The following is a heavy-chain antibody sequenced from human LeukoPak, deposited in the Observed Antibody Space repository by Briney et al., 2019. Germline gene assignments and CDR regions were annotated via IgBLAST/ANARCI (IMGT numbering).Heavy chain of an antibody. Sequence: PGGSLRLSCAASGFTFSSYAMSWVRQAPGKGLEWVGRIKSKTDGGTTDYAAPVKGRFTISRDDSKNTLYLQMNSLKTEDTAVYYCTTNGGFGSLIPYYGMDVWGQGTTVTVSS. CDR3: TTNGGFGSLIPYYGMDV. J-gene: IGHJ6*02. CDR1: GFTFSSYA. CDR2: IKSKTDGGTT. D-gene: IGHD3-10*01. V-gene: IGHV3-15*01.